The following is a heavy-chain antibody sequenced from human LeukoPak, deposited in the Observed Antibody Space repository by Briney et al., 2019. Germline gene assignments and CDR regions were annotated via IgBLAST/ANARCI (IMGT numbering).Heavy chain of an antibody. V-gene: IGHV3-66*02. CDR2: IYSGDST. D-gene: IGHD7-27*01. Sequence: PGGSLRLSCAASGFTVGSNYMSWVRQAPGKGLEWVSIIYSGDSTYYADSVKGRFTISRDNSKNTVYLQMNSLRVEDTAAYYCARDPRIRLGIDDDYWGQGTLVTVSS. CDR3: ARDPRIRLGIDDDY. J-gene: IGHJ4*02. CDR1: GFTVGSNY.